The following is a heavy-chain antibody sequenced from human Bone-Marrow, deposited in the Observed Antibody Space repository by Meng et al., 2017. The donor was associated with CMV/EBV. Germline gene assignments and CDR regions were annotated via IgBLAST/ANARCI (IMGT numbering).Heavy chain of an antibody. CDR3: ARHELVVVMCDY. J-gene: IGHJ4*02. CDR2: IYYSGST. D-gene: IGHD3-22*01. Sequence: GSLRLSCTVSGGSISSYYWSWIRQPPGKGLEWIGYIYYSGSTNYNPSLKSRVTISVDTSKNQFSLKLSPVTAADTAVYYCARHELVVVMCDYWGQGTLVTVSS. CDR1: GGSISSYY. V-gene: IGHV4-59*08.